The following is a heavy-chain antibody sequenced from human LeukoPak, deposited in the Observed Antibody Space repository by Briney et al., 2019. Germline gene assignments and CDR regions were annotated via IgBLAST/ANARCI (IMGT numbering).Heavy chain of an antibody. Sequence: QPSETLSLTCAVYGGSFSGYYWSWIRQPPGKGLEWIGEINHSGSTNYNPSLKSRVTISVDTSKNQFSLKLSSVTAADTAVYYCARVDPPPGSGWYILDYWGQGTLVTVSS. CDR2: INHSGST. J-gene: IGHJ4*02. V-gene: IGHV4-34*01. CDR1: GGSFSGYY. CDR3: ARVDPPPGSGWYILDY. D-gene: IGHD6-19*01.